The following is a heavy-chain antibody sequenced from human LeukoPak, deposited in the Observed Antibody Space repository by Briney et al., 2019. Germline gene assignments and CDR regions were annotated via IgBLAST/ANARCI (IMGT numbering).Heavy chain of an antibody. V-gene: IGHV5-10-1*01. CDR3: ARHVNATYYYDSSGYYPLDY. CDR1: GYSFTSYW. Sequence: GESLKISCKGSGYSFTSYWISWVRQMPGKGLEWMGRIDPSDSYTNYSPSLQGHVTISADKSISTAYLQWSSLKASDTAMYYCARHVNATYYYDSSGYYPLDYWGQGTLVTVSS. D-gene: IGHD3-22*01. CDR2: IDPSDSYT. J-gene: IGHJ4*02.